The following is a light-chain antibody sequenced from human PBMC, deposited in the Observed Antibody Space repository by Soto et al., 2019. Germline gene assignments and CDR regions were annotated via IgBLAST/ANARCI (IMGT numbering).Light chain of an antibody. CDR3: QQYASSPRT. CDR2: GAS. J-gene: IGKJ1*01. V-gene: IGKV3-20*01. CDR1: QSFTTSQ. Sequence: EIVLTQSPGTLSLSPGERATLFCRASQSFTTSQLAWYQQKPGQAPRVLIFGASSRATGIPDRFSGSGSGTDFTLTIGRLETEDSAFYYCQQYASSPRTFGQGTTVEIK.